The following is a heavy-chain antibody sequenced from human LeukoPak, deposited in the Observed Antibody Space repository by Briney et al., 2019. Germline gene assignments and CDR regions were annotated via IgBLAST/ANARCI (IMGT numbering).Heavy chain of an antibody. V-gene: IGHV4-38-2*02. Sequence: PSETLSLTCTVSGYSITSAYYWGWIRQPPGKGLEWIGSFFLKGSTYYNPSLKSRVTISVDTSKNQFSLKLSSVTAADTAVYYCARVIVVPYYYYYMDVWGKGTTVTVSS. J-gene: IGHJ6*03. CDR2: FFLKGST. CDR3: ARVIVVPYYYYYMDV. CDR1: GYSITSAYY. D-gene: IGHD1-26*01.